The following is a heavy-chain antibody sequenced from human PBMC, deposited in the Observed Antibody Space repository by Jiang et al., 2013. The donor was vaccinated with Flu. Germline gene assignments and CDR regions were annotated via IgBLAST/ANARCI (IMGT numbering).Heavy chain of an antibody. V-gene: IGHV1-2*02. Sequence: SGAEVKKPGASVKVSCKASGYTFADNYIHWVRQAPGQGLEWMGWVSPGGGDTIYAQKFQGRATMTGDTSISTSYLELSRLRSDDTAVYYCARRGTDFYFMDVWGKGTTVTVSS. J-gene: IGHJ6*03. CDR2: VSPGGGDT. CDR1: GYTFADNY. D-gene: IGHD3-16*01. CDR3: ARRGTDFYFMDV.